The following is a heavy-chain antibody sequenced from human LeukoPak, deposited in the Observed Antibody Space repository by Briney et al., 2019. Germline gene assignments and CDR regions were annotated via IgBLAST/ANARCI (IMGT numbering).Heavy chain of an antibody. V-gene: IGHV1-46*01. CDR1: GYTFTSYY. D-gene: IGHD3-16*01. CDR3: ARDRREEYPVWGINYYYYYMDV. J-gene: IGHJ6*03. Sequence: TSVKVSCKASGYTFTSYYMHYVRQAPGQGLEWMGIINPSVCSTSYTQECQGRVTMTRGTSTRTVYMELSSLRSEDTAVYYCARDRREEYPVWGINYYYYYMDVWGKGTTVTVSS. CDR2: INPSVCST.